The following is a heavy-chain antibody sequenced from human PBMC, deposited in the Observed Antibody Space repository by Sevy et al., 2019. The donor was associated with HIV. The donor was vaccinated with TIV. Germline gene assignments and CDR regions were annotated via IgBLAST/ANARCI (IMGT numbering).Heavy chain of an antibody. CDR3: ARNAGVDTGRMALYFDY. D-gene: IGHD5-18*01. Sequence: ASVKVSCKASGGTFSSYAISWVRQAPGQGLEWMGGIIPIFGTANYAQKFQGRVTITADKSTSTAYMELSSLRSEDTAVYYCARNAGVDTGRMALYFDYWGQGTLVTVSS. J-gene: IGHJ4*02. CDR1: GGTFSSYA. CDR2: IIPIFGTA. V-gene: IGHV1-69*06.